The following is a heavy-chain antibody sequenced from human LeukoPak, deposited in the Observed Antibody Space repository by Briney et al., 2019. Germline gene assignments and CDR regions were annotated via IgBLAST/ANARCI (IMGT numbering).Heavy chain of an antibody. J-gene: IGHJ3*02. D-gene: IGHD3-16*02. CDR1: GGSISSGGYY. CDR2: VYYSGST. CDR3: ARVIVPRGAFDI. Sequence: PSETLSLTCTVSGGSISSGGYYWSWIRQHPGKGLEWIGYVYYSGSTYYNPSLKSRVTISVDTSKNQFSLKLSSVTAADTAVYYCARVIVPRGAFDIWGQGTVVTVSS. V-gene: IGHV4-31*03.